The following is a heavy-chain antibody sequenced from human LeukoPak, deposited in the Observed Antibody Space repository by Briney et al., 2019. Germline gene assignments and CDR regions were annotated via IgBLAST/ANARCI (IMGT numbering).Heavy chain of an antibody. CDR3: ATEVVY. CDR1: GFNSNDYV. Sequence: PGGSLRLSCAASGFNSNDYVMSWVRQAPGKGLEWVSSISGSGRSLYYADSIKGRFNISRDSSKNILYLQMDSLRAEDTAIYYCATEVVYWGQGALVTVSS. J-gene: IGHJ4*02. V-gene: IGHV3-23*01. CDR2: ISGSGRSL.